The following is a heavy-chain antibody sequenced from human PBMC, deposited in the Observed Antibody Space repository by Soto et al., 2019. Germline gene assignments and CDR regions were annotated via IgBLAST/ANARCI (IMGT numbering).Heavy chain of an antibody. D-gene: IGHD3-10*01. J-gene: IGHJ3*02. CDR3: TTGYGSGDGAFDI. CDR2: IKSKTEGGTT. V-gene: IGHV3-15*07. Sequence: EVQLVESGGGLVKPGGSLRLSCAASGFTFSNAWMNWVRQAPGKGLEWVGRIKSKTEGGTTHYAAPVKGRFTISRDDSKNTLYLQMNSLKPEDTAVYYCTTGYGSGDGAFDIWGQGTMVTVSS. CDR1: GFTFSNAW.